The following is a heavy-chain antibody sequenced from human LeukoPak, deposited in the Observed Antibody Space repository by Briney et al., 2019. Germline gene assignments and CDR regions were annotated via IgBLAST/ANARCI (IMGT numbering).Heavy chain of an antibody. CDR1: GFTFSSYW. D-gene: IGHD3-3*01. CDR3: ARDIYDFWSGYSYNWFDP. Sequence: GGSLRLSCAASGFTFSSYWMSWVRQAPGKGPEWVANIKQDGSEKYYVDSVKGRFTISRDNAKNSLYLQMNSLRAEDTAVYYCARDIYDFWSGYSYNWFDPWGQGTLVTVSS. V-gene: IGHV3-7*01. CDR2: IKQDGSEK. J-gene: IGHJ5*02.